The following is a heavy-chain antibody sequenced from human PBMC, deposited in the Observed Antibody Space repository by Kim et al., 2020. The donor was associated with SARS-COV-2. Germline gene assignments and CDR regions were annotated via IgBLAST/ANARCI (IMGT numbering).Heavy chain of an antibody. J-gene: IGHJ4*02. Sequence: PYLKSRVNISVDTSKNQFSLKLSSVTAADTAVYYCAGGRGGSSWWGGFDYWGQGTLVTVSS. CDR3: AGGRGGSSWWGGFDY. D-gene: IGHD6-13*01. V-gene: IGHV4-31*02.